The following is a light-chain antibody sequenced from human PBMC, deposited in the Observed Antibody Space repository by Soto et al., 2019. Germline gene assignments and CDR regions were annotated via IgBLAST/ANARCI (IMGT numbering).Light chain of an antibody. CDR1: QSVSSY. CDR2: DAS. V-gene: IGKV3-20*01. J-gene: IGKJ1*01. CDR3: QQYGRSGT. Sequence: EIVLTQSPATLSLSPGERATLSCRASQSVSSYLAWYQQKPGQAPRLLIYDASSRATGIPDRFSGSGSGTDFTPTISRLEPEDFAVYYCQQYGRSGTFGQGTKVEIK.